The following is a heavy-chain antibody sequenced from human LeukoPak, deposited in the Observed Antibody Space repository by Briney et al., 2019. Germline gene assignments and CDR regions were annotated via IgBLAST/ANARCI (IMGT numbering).Heavy chain of an antibody. J-gene: IGHJ6*02. Sequence: GSVKVSCKASGYTFTSYDINWVRQATGQGLEWMGWMNPNSGNTGYAQKFQGRVTMTRNTSISTAYMELSSLRSEDTAVYYCARGGIAVAGGYYYYGMDVWGQGTTVTVSS. CDR1: GYTFTSYD. CDR3: ARGGIAVAGGYYYYGMDV. CDR2: MNPNSGNT. V-gene: IGHV1-8*01. D-gene: IGHD6-19*01.